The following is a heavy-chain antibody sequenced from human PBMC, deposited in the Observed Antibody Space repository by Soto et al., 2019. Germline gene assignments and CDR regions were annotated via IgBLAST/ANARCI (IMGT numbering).Heavy chain of an antibody. CDR1: GYTFTSYY. J-gene: IGHJ6*02. CDR3: ARESGLLEWLSPYYYYYGMDV. Sequence: ASVKVSCKASGYTFTSYYMHWVRQAPGQGLEWMGIINPSGGSTSYAQKFQGRVTMTRDTSTSTVYMELSSLRSEDTAVYYCARESGLLEWLSPYYYYYGMDVWGQGTTVTVSS. D-gene: IGHD3-3*01. CDR2: INPSGGST. V-gene: IGHV1-46*01.